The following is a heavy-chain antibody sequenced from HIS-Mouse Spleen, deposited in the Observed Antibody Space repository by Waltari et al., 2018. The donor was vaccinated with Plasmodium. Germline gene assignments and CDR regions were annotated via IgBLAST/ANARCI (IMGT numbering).Heavy chain of an antibody. V-gene: IGHV4-39*01. CDR3: ARLSIAVAGNFDY. CDR2: IYYSGST. D-gene: IGHD6-19*01. J-gene: IGHJ4*02. Sequence: QLQLQESGPGLVKPSETLSLPCTVSGGSLSSSSYYWGWTRQPPGKGLEWIGSIYYSGSTYYNPSLKSRVTISVDTSKNQFSLKLSSVTAADTAVYYCARLSIAVAGNFDYWGQGTLVTVSS. CDR1: GGSLSSSSYY.